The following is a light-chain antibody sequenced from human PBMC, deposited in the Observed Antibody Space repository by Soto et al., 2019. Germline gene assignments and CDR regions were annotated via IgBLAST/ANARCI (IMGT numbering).Light chain of an antibody. J-gene: IGLJ2*01. V-gene: IGLV1-47*02. CDR1: SSNIGYNY. CDR3: AAWDDSLSGVV. Sequence: QSVLTQPPSASGTPGQRVTISCSGSSSNIGYNYVYWYQQLPGTAPKLLIYSNNQWPSGVPDRFSGSKSGTSASLAISGLRSEDEADYYCAAWDDSLSGVVFGGRTKLTVL. CDR2: SNN.